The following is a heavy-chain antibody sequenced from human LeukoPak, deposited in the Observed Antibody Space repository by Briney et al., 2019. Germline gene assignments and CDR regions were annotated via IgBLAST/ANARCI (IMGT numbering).Heavy chain of an antibody. Sequence: GGSLRLSCAAPGFTVSSNYMSWVRQAPGKGLEWVSVIYSGGSTYYADSVKGRFTISRDNSKNTLYLQMNSLRAEDTAVYYCARSDSSSWYGDWGQGTLVTVSS. V-gene: IGHV3-53*01. CDR3: ARSDSSSWYGD. D-gene: IGHD6-13*01. CDR2: IYSGGST. CDR1: GFTVSSNY. J-gene: IGHJ4*02.